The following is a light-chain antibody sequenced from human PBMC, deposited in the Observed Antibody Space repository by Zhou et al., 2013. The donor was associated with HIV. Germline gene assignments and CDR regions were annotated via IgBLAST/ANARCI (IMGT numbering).Light chain of an antibody. Sequence: EIVMTQSPATLSVSPGERATLSCRASQSVSSSYLAWYQQKHGQAPSLLIYGSSTRATGVPDRFSGSGSGTEFTLTISSLVSEDFAIYYCQHYNNWPPWTFGQGTRVEI. CDR1: QSVSSSY. CDR2: GSS. V-gene: IGKV3-15*01. CDR3: QHYNNWPPWT. J-gene: IGKJ1*01.